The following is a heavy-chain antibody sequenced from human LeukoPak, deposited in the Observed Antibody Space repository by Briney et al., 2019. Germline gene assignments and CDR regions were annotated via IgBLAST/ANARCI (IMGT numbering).Heavy chain of an antibody. D-gene: IGHD4-17*01. CDR3: ARAPLDDYGDNPLDY. CDR2: IYSGGST. CDR1: GFTVSSNY. V-gene: IGHV3-66*01. Sequence: GGSLRLSCAASGFTVSSNYMSWVRQAPGKGLEWVSVIYSGGSTYYADSVKGRFTISRDNSKNTLYLQMNSLRAEDTAVYYCARAPLDDYGDNPLDYWGQGTLVTVSS. J-gene: IGHJ4*02.